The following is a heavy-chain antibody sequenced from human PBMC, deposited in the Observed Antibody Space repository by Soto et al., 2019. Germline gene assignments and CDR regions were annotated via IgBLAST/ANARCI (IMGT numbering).Heavy chain of an antibody. CDR1: GLTISSYG. CDR3: ARDTYYYDSSGYYPGY. J-gene: IGHJ4*02. D-gene: IGHD3-22*01. V-gene: IGHV3-33*08. CDR2: IWYDGSNK. Sequence: LRHSCAASGLTISSYGMHWISQDPGKGLEWVAVIWYDGSNKYYADSVKGRFTISRDNSKNTLYLQMNSLRAEDTAVYYCARDTYYYDSSGYYPGYWGQGTLVTV.